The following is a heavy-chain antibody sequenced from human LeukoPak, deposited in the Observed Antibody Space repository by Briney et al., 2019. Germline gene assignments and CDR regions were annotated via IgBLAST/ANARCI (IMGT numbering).Heavy chain of an antibody. CDR2: IGGVGGGT. CDR1: GFNFNNYA. CDR3: TRGGDTTFSDY. Sequence: GGSLRLSCAASGFNFNNYAMTWVRQAPGRSLGWVSTIGGVGGGTFYADSVKGRFTISRDKSKSTLYLQMDSLRPEDTGIYYCTRGGDTTFSDYWGQGALVIVSS. J-gene: IGHJ4*02. D-gene: IGHD2/OR15-2a*01. V-gene: IGHV3-23*01.